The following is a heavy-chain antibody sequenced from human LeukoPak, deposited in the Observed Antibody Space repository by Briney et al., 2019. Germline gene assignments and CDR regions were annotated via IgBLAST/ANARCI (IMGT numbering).Heavy chain of an antibody. CDR1: GYSISSGYY. D-gene: IGHD6-6*01. J-gene: IGHJ4*02. V-gene: IGHV4-38-2*02. CDR3: ARTYRSSPFDY. CDR2: IYHSGST. Sequence: PSETLSLTCTVSGYSISSGYYWGWIRPPPGKGLEWIGSIYHSGSTYYNPSLKSRVTISVDTSKNQFSLKLSSVTAADTAVYYCARTYRSSPFDYWGQGTLVTVSS.